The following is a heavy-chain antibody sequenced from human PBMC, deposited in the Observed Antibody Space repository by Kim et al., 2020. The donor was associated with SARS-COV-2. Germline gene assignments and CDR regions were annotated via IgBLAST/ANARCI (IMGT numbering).Heavy chain of an antibody. J-gene: IGHJ4*02. D-gene: IGHD2-2*01. CDR3: ARSWRYCSSTSCYVLDY. CDR2: ISSSSSTI. V-gene: IGHV3-48*02. Sequence: GGSLRLSCAASGFTFSSYSMNWVRQAPGKGLECVSYISSSSSTIYYADSVKGRFTISRDNAKNSLYLQMNSLRDEDTAVYYCARSWRYCSSTSCYVLDYWGQGTLVTVSS. CDR1: GFTFSSYS.